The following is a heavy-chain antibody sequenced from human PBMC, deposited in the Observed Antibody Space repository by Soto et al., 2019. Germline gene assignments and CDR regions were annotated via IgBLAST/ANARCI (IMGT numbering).Heavy chain of an antibody. CDR2: ISGSGGST. CDR1: GFTFSSYA. D-gene: IGHD1-7*01. CDR3: AKAGVSNWNYYWFDP. V-gene: IGHV3-23*01. Sequence: EVQLLESGGGLVQPGGSLRLSCAASGFTFSSYAMSWVRQAPGKGLEWVSAISGSGGSTYYADSVKGRFTISRDNSKNSLYLQMNSLRAEDTAVYYCAKAGVSNWNYYWFDPWGQGTLVTVSS. J-gene: IGHJ5*02.